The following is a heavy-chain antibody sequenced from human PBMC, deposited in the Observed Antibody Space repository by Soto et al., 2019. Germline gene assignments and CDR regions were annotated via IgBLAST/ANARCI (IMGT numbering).Heavy chain of an antibody. J-gene: IGHJ4*02. D-gene: IGHD6-19*01. CDR2: IYYTGNT. Sequence: QVQLQESGTGLVKPSQTLSLTCTVSGGSISSGGYYWSWIRQPPGKGLEWIGYIYYTGNTYYNPSLKCRVTMSVDTSKNQFSLKLSSVTAADTALYYCARDSGWEQWLAFDYWGQGTLVTVSS. CDR3: ARDSGWEQWLAFDY. V-gene: IGHV4-31*03. CDR1: GGSISSGGYY.